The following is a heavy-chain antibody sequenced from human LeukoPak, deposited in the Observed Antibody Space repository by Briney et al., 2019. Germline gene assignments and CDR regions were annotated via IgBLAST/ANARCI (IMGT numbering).Heavy chain of an antibody. Sequence: GASVKVSCKASGYTFTGYYMHWVRQAPGQGLEWMGWINPNSGGTNYAQKFQGRVTMTRDASISTAYMELSRLRSDDTAVYYCARVRRQYSRAPLSFDYWGQGTLVTVSS. CDR1: GYTFTGYY. CDR3: ARVRRQYSRAPLSFDY. V-gene: IGHV1-2*02. CDR2: INPNSGGT. D-gene: IGHD6-6*01. J-gene: IGHJ4*02.